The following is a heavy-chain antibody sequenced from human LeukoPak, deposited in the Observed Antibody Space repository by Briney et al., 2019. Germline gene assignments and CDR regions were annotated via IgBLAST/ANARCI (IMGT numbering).Heavy chain of an antibody. CDR3: ARAFVGSYYVGDF. CDR2: IKQDGSAK. CDR1: GFTFSNYW. J-gene: IGHJ4*02. Sequence: GSLRLSCEGSGFTFSNYWMSWVRQAPGKGLEWVANIKQDGSAKYHVDSVKGRFTISRDNANNSLYLQMNSLRAEDTAVYYCARAFVGSYYVGDFWGRGTLVTVSS. V-gene: IGHV3-7*02. D-gene: IGHD1-26*01.